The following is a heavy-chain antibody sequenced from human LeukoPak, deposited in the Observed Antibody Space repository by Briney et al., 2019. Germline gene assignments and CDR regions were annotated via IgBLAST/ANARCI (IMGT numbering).Heavy chain of an antibody. CDR3: AQRYSYGTEELDY. CDR2: IIPILGIA. V-gene: IGHV1-69*04. CDR1: GGTFSSYA. D-gene: IGHD5-18*01. J-gene: IGHJ4*02. Sequence: SVKVSCKASGGTFSSYAISWVRQAPGQGLEWMGRIIPILGIANYAQKFQGRVTITADKSTSTAYMELSSLRSEDTAVYYCAQRYSYGTEELDYWGQGTLVTVSS.